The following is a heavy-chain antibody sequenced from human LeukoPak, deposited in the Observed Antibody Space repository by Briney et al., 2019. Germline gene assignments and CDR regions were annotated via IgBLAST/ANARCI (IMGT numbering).Heavy chain of an antibody. Sequence: GGSLRLSCAPSGFMFSRHWMSWVRQAPGKGPEWVANIKQDGRERYYVGSVRGRFTISRDNAKNLLYLQMNSLRAEDTAVYYCARDGGHSTDFDYWGQGTLVTVSS. CDR2: IKQDGRER. CDR1: GFMFSRHW. CDR3: ARDGGHSTDFDY. J-gene: IGHJ4*02. V-gene: IGHV3-7*01. D-gene: IGHD2/OR15-2a*01.